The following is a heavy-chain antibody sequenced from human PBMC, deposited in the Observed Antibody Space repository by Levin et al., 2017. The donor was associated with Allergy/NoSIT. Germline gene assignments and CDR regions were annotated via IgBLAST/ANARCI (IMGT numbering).Heavy chain of an antibody. D-gene: IGHD6-13*01. J-gene: IGHJ4*02. CDR2: VGST. Sequence: SETLSLTCTVSGAPVRSNSYYWSWIRQPPGKGLEWIAYVGSTNYNPSLKSRVTISIDTSKNQFSLKLNSVTPADTAGYDCARTTIASASDYWGQGTLVTVSS. CDR1: GAPVRSNSYY. CDR3: ARTTIASASDY. V-gene: IGHV4-61*01.